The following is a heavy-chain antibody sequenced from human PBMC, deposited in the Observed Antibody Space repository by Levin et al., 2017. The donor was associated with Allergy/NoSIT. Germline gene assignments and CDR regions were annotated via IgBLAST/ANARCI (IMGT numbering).Heavy chain of an antibody. CDR3: ARRFSGYSFDP. CDR2: VFHTAAT. J-gene: IGHJ5*02. CDR1: GDSLSSYY. V-gene: IGHV4-59*01. Sequence: NTSETLSLTCTVSGDSLSSYYWSWIRQPPGKGLEWIGYVFHTAATSYNPSLRSRVSISIDTSKNQFSLKMTSVTPADTAVYYCARRFSGYSFDPWGQGTLVSVSS. D-gene: IGHD3-22*01.